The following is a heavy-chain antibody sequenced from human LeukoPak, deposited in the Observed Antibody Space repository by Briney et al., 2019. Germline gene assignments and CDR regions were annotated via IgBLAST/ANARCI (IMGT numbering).Heavy chain of an antibody. Sequence: GGSLRLSCAASGFTFSNAWMSWVRQAPGKGLEWVGRIKSKTDGGTTDYAAPVKGRFTISRDDSKNTLYLQMNSLKTEDTAVYYCTSPRYSGSYWTPLWGQGTLVTVSS. J-gene: IGHJ4*02. CDR3: TSPRYSGSYWTPL. CDR2: IKSKTDGGTT. V-gene: IGHV3-15*01. CDR1: GFTFSNAW. D-gene: IGHD1-26*01.